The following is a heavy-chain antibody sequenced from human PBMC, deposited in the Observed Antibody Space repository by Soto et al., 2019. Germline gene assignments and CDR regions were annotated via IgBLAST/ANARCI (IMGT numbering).Heavy chain of an antibody. Sequence: GEYLKISCKGSGYSFTSYWIGWVRQMAWKGLEWVGIIYPGDSDNRYSPSFQGQVTISADKSISTAYLQWSSLKASDTAMYYCPSTSSSSYCDGMEFWGQGTTVTGSS. D-gene: IGHD6-13*01. CDR1: GYSFTSYW. CDR3: PSTSSSSYCDGMEF. V-gene: IGHV5-51*01. CDR2: IYPGDSDN. J-gene: IGHJ6*01.